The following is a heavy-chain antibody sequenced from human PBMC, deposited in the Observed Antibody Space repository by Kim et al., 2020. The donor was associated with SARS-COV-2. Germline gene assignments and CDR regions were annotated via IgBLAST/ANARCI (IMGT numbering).Heavy chain of an antibody. Sequence: SETLSLTCAVYGGSFSGYYWSWIRQPPGKGLEWIGEINHSGSTNYNPSLKSRVTISVDTSKNQFSLKLSSVTAADTAVYYCARGSAFGGVNRDPPRDYWG. J-gene: IGHJ4*01. D-gene: IGHD3-16*01. CDR1: GGSFSGYY. V-gene: IGHV4-34*01. CDR3: ARGSAFGGVNRDPPRDY. CDR2: INHSGST.